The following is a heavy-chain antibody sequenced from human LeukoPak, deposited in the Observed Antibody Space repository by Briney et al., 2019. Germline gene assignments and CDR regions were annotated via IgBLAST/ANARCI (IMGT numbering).Heavy chain of an antibody. J-gene: IGHJ3*02. D-gene: IGHD7-27*01. V-gene: IGHV3-7*04. Sequence: PGGSLRLSCAASGFTFSNNWMTWVRQAPGKGLEWVASVKKDASEKYYVDSVKGRFTISRDNAKNSLYLQMNSLRVEDTAVYYCARGTLAGDDAFDIWGQGTMVTVSS. CDR3: ARGTLAGDDAFDI. CDR1: GFTFSNNW. CDR2: VKKDASEK.